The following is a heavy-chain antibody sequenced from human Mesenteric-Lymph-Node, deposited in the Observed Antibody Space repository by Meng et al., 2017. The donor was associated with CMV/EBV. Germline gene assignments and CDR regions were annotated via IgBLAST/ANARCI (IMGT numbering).Heavy chain of an antibody. CDR3: AKDAHYYESSGYDFDY. Sequence: GESLKISCAASGFTVSSNYMSWVRQAPGKGLEWVSVIYCGGSTYYADSLKGRFSISRDNSKNTLYPQMNSLRAEDTAVYYCAKDAHYYESSGYDFDYWGQGTLVTVSS. J-gene: IGHJ4*02. V-gene: IGHV3-53*01. D-gene: IGHD3-22*01. CDR2: IYCGGST. CDR1: GFTVSSNY.